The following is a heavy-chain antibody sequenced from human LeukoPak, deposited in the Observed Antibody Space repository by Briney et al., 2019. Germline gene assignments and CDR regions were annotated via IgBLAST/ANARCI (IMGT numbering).Heavy chain of an antibody. V-gene: IGHV3-30*02. Sequence: GGSLRLSCAASGFTFSSYGMHWVRQAPGKGLEWVAFIRYDGSNKYYADSVKGRFTISRDNSKNTLYLQMNSLRAEDTAVYYCAKGWGYEDWFDPWGQGTLVTVSS. CDR2: IRYDGSNK. CDR1: GFTFSSYG. CDR3: AKGWGYEDWFDP. D-gene: IGHD5-12*01. J-gene: IGHJ5*02.